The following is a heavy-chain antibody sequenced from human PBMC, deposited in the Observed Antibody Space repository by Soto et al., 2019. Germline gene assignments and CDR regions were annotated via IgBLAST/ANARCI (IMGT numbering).Heavy chain of an antibody. CDR2: FDREDGET. CDR1: RYTLTELS. CDR3: ATAVSRVRATFGP. D-gene: IGHD1-26*01. Sequence: SGKVSLKVSRYTLTELSMHWVRQAPGKGLEWMAAFDREDGETIYAQKFQGRVTMTEDTSTDTAYMEVSGLRSEDTALYYCATAVSRVRATFGPWGQGTLVTVSS. J-gene: IGHJ5*02. V-gene: IGHV1-24*01.